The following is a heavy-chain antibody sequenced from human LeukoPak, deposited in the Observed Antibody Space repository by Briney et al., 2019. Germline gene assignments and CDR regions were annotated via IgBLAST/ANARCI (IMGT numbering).Heavy chain of an antibody. J-gene: IGHJ4*02. CDR1: GFTFSTYA. D-gene: IGHD3-22*01. V-gene: IGHV3-30-3*01. CDR2: ISDDGSNK. CDR3: ARDGPVRGYYAQYYFDY. Sequence: QPGRSLRLSCAASGFTFSTYAMHWVRQAPGKGLEGVAVISDDGSNKYYADSVKGRFTISRDNSKNTLYPQMNSLRAEDTAVFYCARDGPVRGYYAQYYFDYWGQGTLVTVSS.